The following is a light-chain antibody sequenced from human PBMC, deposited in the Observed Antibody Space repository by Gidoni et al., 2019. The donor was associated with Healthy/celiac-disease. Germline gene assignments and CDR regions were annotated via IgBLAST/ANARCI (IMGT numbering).Light chain of an antibody. CDR3: QQYYSYPIT. Sequence: FSASTGDRVTITCRASQGISSYLAWYQQKPGKAPKLLIYAASTLQSGVPSRFSGSGSGTDFTLTISCLQSEDFATYYCQQYYSYPITFGQGTRLEIK. CDR2: AAS. CDR1: QGISSY. V-gene: IGKV1-8*01. J-gene: IGKJ5*01.